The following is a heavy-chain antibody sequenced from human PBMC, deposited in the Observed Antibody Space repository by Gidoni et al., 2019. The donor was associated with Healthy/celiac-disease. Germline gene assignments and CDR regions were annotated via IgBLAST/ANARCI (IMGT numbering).Heavy chain of an antibody. CDR2: INHSGST. Sequence: QVQLQQWGAGLLKPSETLSLTCAVDGGSFSVYYWSWIRQPPGKGLEWIGEINHSGSTNQNPSLKSRVTISVDTSKNQFSLKLSSVTAADTAVYYCARADHTVVIDYWGQGTLVTVSS. J-gene: IGHJ4*02. V-gene: IGHV4-34*01. CDR3: ARADHTVVIDY. D-gene: IGHD2-21*01. CDR1: GGSFSVYY.